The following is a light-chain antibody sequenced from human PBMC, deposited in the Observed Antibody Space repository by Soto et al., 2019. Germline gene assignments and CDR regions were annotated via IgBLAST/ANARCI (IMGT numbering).Light chain of an antibody. CDR3: QQHGSGPWT. V-gene: IGKV3-20*01. J-gene: IGKJ1*01. CDR1: QSVSSNN. Sequence: EIVLTQSPDTLSLSPGERATLSCRASQSVSSNNLAWYQHKPGQPPRLLIYVASRRATGIPDRFSGSGSGSEFTLTITRLEAEDFAMYYCQQHGSGPWTFGQGTKVEIK. CDR2: VAS.